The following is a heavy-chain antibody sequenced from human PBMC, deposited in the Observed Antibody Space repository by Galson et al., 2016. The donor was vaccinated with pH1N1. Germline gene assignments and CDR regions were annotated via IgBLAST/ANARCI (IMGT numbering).Heavy chain of an antibody. V-gene: IGHV6-1*01. Sequence: CAISGDSVSSTNCAWDWIRQSPSRGLEWLGRTYYRSKWYNAYAVSVQSRVTINPDTSKNQLSLHLNSVTPEDTAVYYCARDRGSTLFHNYGMDVWGQGTTVIVSS. CDR3: ARDRGSTLFHNYGMDV. J-gene: IGHJ6*02. CDR1: GDSVSSTNCA. CDR2: TYYRSKWYN. D-gene: IGHD3-10*01.